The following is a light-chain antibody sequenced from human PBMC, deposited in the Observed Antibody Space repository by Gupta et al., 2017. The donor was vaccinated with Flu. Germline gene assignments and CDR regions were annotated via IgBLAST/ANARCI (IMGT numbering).Light chain of an antibody. CDR1: SSNIGSYA. CDR2: GDF. V-gene: IGLV1-44*01. J-gene: IGLJ1*01. CDR3: AAWDDSLNGYV. Sequence: QSVLTQPPSASGTPGQRVTISCSGSSSNIGSYAVNWYQHLPLTAPKLLIYGDFQRPSGVPDRFSGSKSGTSASLAISGLQSEDEADFYCAAWDDSLNGYVFGTGTKVTVL.